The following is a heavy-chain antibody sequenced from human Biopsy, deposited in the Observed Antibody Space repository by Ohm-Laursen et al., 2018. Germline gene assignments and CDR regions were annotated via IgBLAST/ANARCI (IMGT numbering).Heavy chain of an antibody. Sequence: GTLSLTCTVSGGSISSDYWSWIRQTPGQGLEWIGYIYYSGSTNYNPSLKSRVTISVDTSKNQFSLRLNSVTAADTAVYYRARATNSTGWPYYYFYGMDVWGQGTTVTVSS. CDR3: ARATNSTGWPYYYFYGMDV. CDR1: GGSISSDY. J-gene: IGHJ6*02. CDR2: IYYSGST. V-gene: IGHV4-59*01. D-gene: IGHD2/OR15-2a*01.